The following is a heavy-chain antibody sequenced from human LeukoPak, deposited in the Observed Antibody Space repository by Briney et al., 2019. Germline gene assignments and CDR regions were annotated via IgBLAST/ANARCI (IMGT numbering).Heavy chain of an antibody. D-gene: IGHD3-9*01. CDR1: GYTFTRYY. CDR2: INPNSGGT. V-gene: IGHV1-2*02. J-gene: IGHJ4*02. CDR3: ARAPLYGILTGYPFDY. Sequence: GASVKVSCKASGYTFTRYYMHWVRQAPGQGLEWMGWINPNSGGTNFAQKFQGRVTMTRDTSISTAYKELSRLRYDDTAVYYCARAPLYGILTGYPFDYWGQGTLVTVSS.